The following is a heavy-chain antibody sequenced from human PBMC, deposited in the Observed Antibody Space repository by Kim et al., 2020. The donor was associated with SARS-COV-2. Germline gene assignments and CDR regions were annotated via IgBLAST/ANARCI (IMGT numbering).Heavy chain of an antibody. Sequence: SETLSLTCTVSGGSISSSSYYWGWIRQPPGKGLEWIGSIYYSGSTYYNPSLKSRVTISVDTSKNQFSLKLSSVTAADTAVYYCARLRGYFDWYKGYYMDVWGKGTTVTVSS. CDR2: IYYSGST. CDR1: GGSISSSSYY. D-gene: IGHD3-9*01. V-gene: IGHV4-39*01. J-gene: IGHJ6*03. CDR3: ARLRGYFDWYKGYYMDV.